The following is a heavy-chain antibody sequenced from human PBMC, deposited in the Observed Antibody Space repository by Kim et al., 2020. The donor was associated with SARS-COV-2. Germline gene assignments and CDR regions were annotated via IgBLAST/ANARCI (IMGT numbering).Heavy chain of an antibody. Sequence: GGSLRLSCAASGFTFSSYEMNWVRQAPGKGLEWVSYISSSGSTIYYADSVKGRFTISRDNAKNSLYLQMNSLRAEDTAVYYCAPRGGITGTKSSTWFDPWSQGTLVTVSS. D-gene: IGHD1-20*01. CDR2: ISSSGSTI. V-gene: IGHV3-48*03. J-gene: IGHJ5*02. CDR1: GFTFSSYE. CDR3: APRGGITGTKSSTWFDP.